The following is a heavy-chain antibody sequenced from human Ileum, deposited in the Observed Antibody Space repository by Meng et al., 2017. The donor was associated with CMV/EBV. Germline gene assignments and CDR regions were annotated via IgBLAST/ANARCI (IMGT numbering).Heavy chain of an antibody. CDR1: GFTFSSYW. V-gene: IGHV3-74*01. Sequence: LRLACAASGFTFSSYWMHWVRQVPGKGLMWVARIDSDGGNTSYADSVKGRFTIYRDNAKNTLYLQMNSLRVEDTAVYYCATSRTFDYWGQGTLVTVSS. CDR3: ATSRTFDY. D-gene: IGHD1-14*01. J-gene: IGHJ4*02. CDR2: IDSDGGNT.